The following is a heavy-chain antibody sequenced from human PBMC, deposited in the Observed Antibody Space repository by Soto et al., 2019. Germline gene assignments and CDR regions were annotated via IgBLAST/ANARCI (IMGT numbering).Heavy chain of an antibody. CDR1: GGAFSGYY. Sequence: TETLSLTCAVYGGAFSGYYWSWIRQPPGKGLEWIGEINHSGSTNYNPSLKSRVTISVDTSKNQFSLKLSSVIAADTAVYYCASGDHYDRSGYPFGYCGPGTLVTVSP. CDR2: INHSGST. D-gene: IGHD3-22*01. CDR3: ASGDHYDRSGYPFGY. V-gene: IGHV4-34*01. J-gene: IGHJ4*02.